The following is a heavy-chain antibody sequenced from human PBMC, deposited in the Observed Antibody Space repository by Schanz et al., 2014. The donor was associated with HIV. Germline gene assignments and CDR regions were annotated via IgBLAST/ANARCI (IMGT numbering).Heavy chain of an antibody. CDR3: VRAASFHFDKEGYYRNWYFDF. V-gene: IGHV1-8*02. D-gene: IGHD1-26*01. J-gene: IGHJ2*01. CDR2: VNPESGNT. Sequence: QVQLVQSGPEVKKPGASVRVSCETSGYRFSDYDINWVRQAPGQGLEWMGWVNPESGNTGMPDKFLGRLSLTRFTSTGTAYMELDNLRSEDTAIYYCVRAASFHFDKEGYYRNWYFDFWGRGTLVAVSS. CDR1: GYRFSDYD.